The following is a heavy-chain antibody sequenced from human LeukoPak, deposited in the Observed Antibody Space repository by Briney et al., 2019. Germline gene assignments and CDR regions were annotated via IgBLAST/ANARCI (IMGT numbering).Heavy chain of an antibody. V-gene: IGHV4-30-2*01. CDR1: GGSISSGGYS. CDR3: ARGSPWYYGMDV. J-gene: IGHJ6*02. Sequence: SETLSLTCAVSGGSISSGGYSWSWIRQPPGKGLEWIGYIYHSGSTYYNPSLKSRVTISVDRSKNQFSLKLSSVTAADTAVYYCARGSPWYYGMDVWGQGTTVTVSS. CDR2: IYHSGST.